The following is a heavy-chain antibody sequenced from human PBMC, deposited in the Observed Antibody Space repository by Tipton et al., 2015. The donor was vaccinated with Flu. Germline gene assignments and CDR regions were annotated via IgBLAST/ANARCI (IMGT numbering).Heavy chain of an antibody. V-gene: IGHV4-39*07. CDR2: IYYSGTT. J-gene: IGHJ2*01. CDR1: GGSISSYTYY. CDR3: ARRRYDFWSGYYWSYWYFEV. Sequence: TLSLTCTVSGGSISSYTYYWGWIRQSPGTGLEWIGSIYYSGTTFYNPSLKGRVTMSIDTSKNQFSLKLTSVTAADTAVYYCARRRYDFWSGYYWSYWYFEVWGRGTLVTVSS. D-gene: IGHD3-3*01.